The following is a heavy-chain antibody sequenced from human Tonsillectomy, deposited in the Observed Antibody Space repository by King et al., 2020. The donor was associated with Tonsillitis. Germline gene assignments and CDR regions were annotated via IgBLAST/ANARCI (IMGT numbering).Heavy chain of an antibody. CDR2: VGKKTNSYTT. J-gene: IGHJ4*02. CDR3: AAVGISGSFSLDY. D-gene: IGHD1-26*01. Sequence: QLVQSGGGLVQPGGSLRVFCAVSVFTFCDYYMDWVRQATGRVLELVGVVGKKTNSYTTGYAASVKGRFTVSRYDSKNSLSLQMNSLTTEVTAVYFCAAVGISGSFSLDYWGQGTLVTVSS. CDR1: VFTFCDYY. V-gene: IGHV3-72*01.